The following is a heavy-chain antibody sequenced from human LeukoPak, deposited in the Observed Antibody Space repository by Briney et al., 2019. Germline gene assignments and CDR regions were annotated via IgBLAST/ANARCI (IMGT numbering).Heavy chain of an antibody. CDR3: ARHAQTASSPLDY. CDR1: GGSVSSGSYY. Sequence: SETLSLTCTVSGGSVSSGSYYWSWIRQPPGKGLEFIGFIYYIGSTNYNPSLKSRVTISVDTSKNQFSLKLRSVTATDTAVYYCARHAQTASSPLDYWGQGTLVTVSS. D-gene: IGHD2-21*02. V-gene: IGHV4-61*01. J-gene: IGHJ4*02. CDR2: IYYIGST.